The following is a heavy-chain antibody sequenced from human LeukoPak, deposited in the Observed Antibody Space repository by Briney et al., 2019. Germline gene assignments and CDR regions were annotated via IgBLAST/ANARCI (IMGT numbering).Heavy chain of an antibody. CDR3: AGGGFGEAYYYYYYMDV. CDR1: KFTFSTFY. V-gene: IGHV3-23*01. Sequence: PGGSLRLSCAASKFTFSTFYMSWVRQAPGKGLEGVSSISGSGRYTYYADSGKGQFTISRANSKNTLSLQMHSLRAEDTAVYYFAGGGFGEAYYYYYYMDVWGKGTTVTVSS. D-gene: IGHD3-10*01. J-gene: IGHJ6*03. CDR2: ISGSGRYT.